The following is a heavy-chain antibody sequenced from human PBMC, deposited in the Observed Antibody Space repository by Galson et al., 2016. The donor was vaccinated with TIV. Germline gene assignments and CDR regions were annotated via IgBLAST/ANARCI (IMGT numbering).Heavy chain of an antibody. D-gene: IGHD2/OR15-2a*01. V-gene: IGHV1-24*01. Sequence: SCKVSGDSLSELVMHWVRQGPGKGLEWMGGFDPEVSKTVYAQKLQGRLTMTADTSRDTAYMELGSLTFEDTAVYYCATVAWFPGLSLDNWGQGTLVTVSS. CDR1: GDSLSELV. J-gene: IGHJ4*02. CDR2: FDPEVSKT. CDR3: ATVAWFPGLSLDN.